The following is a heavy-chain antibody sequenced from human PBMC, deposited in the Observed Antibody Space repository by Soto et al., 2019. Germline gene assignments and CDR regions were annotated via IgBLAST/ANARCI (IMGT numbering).Heavy chain of an antibody. CDR3: ARDGCVTATCAGGGNWFDP. D-gene: IGHD3-16*01. Sequence: HVQLVQSGAEVKKPGASVKISCKASGYTFTTYYMHWVRQAPGQGLEWIGIINPSGGRTTYAQNFQGRVTMTRDTSTSTVYMELSSLRSEDTAIYYCARDGCVTATCAGGGNWFDPWGQGTPVTVSS. V-gene: IGHV1-46*01. J-gene: IGHJ5*02. CDR2: INPSGGRT. CDR1: GYTFTTYY.